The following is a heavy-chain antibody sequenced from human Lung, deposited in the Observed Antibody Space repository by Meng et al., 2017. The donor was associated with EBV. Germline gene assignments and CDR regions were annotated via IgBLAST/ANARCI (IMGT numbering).Heavy chain of an antibody. Sequence: QLQLQESGPGLVKPSQTLSLTCTVSGGSISSGGYYWSWIRQHPGKGLEWIGYIYYSGSTYYNPSLKSRVTISVDTSKNQLSLKVNSVTAADTAVYYCARSSKWHEMWYWGQGTLVTVSS. V-gene: IGHV4-31*03. D-gene: IGHD6-13*01. CDR3: ARSSKWHEMWY. CDR2: IYYSGST. J-gene: IGHJ4*02. CDR1: GGSISSGGYY.